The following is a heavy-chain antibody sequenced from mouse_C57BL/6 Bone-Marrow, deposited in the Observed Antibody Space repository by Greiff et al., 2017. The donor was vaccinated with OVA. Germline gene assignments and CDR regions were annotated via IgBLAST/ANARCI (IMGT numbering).Heavy chain of an antibody. Sequence: VKLQQPGAELVRPGTSVKLSCKASGYTFTSYWMHWVKQRPGQGLEWIGVIDPSDSYTNYNQKFKGKATLTVDTSSSTAYMQLSSLTSEDSAVYYCASLITTVVGAYGGQGTLVTVSA. D-gene: IGHD1-1*01. V-gene: IGHV1-59*01. CDR1: GYTFTSYW. CDR2: IDPSDSYT. CDR3: ASLITTVVGAY. J-gene: IGHJ3*01.